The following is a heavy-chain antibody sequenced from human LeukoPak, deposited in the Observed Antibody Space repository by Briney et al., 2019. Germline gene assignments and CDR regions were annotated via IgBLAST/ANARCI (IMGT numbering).Heavy chain of an antibody. CDR2: ISSSSSYI. Sequence: GGSLRLSCAASGFTFSSYSMNWVRQAPGKGLEWVSSISSSSSYIYYADSVKGGFTISRDNANSSLYLQMNSLRAEDTAVYYCARSSGYYYALGYWGQGTLVTVSS. D-gene: IGHD3-22*01. J-gene: IGHJ4*02. V-gene: IGHV3-21*01. CDR3: ARSSGYYYALGY. CDR1: GFTFSSYS.